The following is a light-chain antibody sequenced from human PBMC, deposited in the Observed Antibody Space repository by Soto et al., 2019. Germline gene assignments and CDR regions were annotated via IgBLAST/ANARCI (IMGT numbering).Light chain of an antibody. CDR1: QSIRSF. CDR3: QQYDSYSLT. V-gene: IGKV1-5*01. CDR2: DAS. Sequence: DIPMTQSPSTLSASVRDRDTITCPASQSIRSFLAWYQQKPGKAPKLLISDASNLGSGVPSRFSGSGSGTEFTLTISSLQPDDFATYYCQQYDSYSLTFGGGTKVDIK. J-gene: IGKJ4*01.